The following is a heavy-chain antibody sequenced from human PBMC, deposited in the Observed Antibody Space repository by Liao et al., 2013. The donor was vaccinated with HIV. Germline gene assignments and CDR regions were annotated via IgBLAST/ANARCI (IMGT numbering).Heavy chain of an antibody. J-gene: IGHJ4*02. Sequence: QVQLQQWGAGLLKPSETLSLTCAVYGGSFSGYYWSWIRQPPGKGLEWIGEINHSGSTNYNPSLKSRVTISVDTSKNQFSLKLSSVTAADTAVYYCARGEGEWLFGEYYFDYWGQGTLVTVSS. D-gene: IGHD3-3*01. CDR3: ARGEGEWLFGEYYFDY. V-gene: IGHV4-34*01. CDR1: GGSFSGYY. CDR2: INHSGST.